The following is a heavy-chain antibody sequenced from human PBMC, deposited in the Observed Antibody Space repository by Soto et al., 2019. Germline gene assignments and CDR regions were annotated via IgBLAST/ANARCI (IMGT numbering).Heavy chain of an antibody. CDR3: ATQNYGGDDY. V-gene: IGHV3-30*03. J-gene: IGHJ4*02. Sequence: QVQLVESGGGVVQPGGSLRLSCAASGFTFSTYGMDWVRQAPGKGLEWVGVITYDGNNKYYGDSVKGRFTISRDNSKNTLYLQMNSLRAEDTAVYYCATQNYGGDDYRGQGTLVTVSS. CDR1: GFTFSTYG. CDR2: ITYDGNNK. D-gene: IGHD4-17*01.